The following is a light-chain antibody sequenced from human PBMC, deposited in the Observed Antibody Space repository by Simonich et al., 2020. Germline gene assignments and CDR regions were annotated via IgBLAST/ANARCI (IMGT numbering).Light chain of an antibody. J-gene: IGLJ3*02. CDR1: ALPKQY. CDR3: QSADSSGTNWV. Sequence: SYELTQPPSVSVSPGQTARITCSGDALPKQYAYWYQQKPGQAPVLGIYKASGRPSGIPERFSGSSSGTTVTLTISGVQAEDEADYYCQSADSSGTNWVFGGGTKLTVL. V-gene: IGLV3-25*03. CDR2: KAS.